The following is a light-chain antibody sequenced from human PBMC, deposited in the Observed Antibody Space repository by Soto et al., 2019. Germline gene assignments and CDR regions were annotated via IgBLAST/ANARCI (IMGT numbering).Light chain of an antibody. CDR1: SSNIGAGYD. CDR2: GNS. V-gene: IGLV1-40*01. CDR3: QSYDSSPSGSV. J-gene: IGLJ7*01. Sequence: QSVLTQPPSVSGAPGQRVTISCTGSSSNIGAGYDVHWYQQLPGTAPKLLIYGNSNRPSGVPDRFSGSKSGTSASLAITGLQAEDEPDYYCQSYDSSPSGSVFGGGTQLTVL.